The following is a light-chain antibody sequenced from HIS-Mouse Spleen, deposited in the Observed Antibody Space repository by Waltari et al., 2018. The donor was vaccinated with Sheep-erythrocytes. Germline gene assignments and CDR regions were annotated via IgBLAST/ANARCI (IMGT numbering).Light chain of an antibody. CDR3: QQANSFPIT. Sequence: DIQLTQSPSFLSASVGDRVTITCRASQGIRSYVAWYPQKPGKAPKLLIYASSTLQSGVTSRFSGSGSGTDFTLTISSLQPEDFATYYCQQANSFPITFGQGTRLEIK. J-gene: IGKJ5*01. CDR2: ASS. CDR1: QGIRSY. V-gene: IGKV1-9*01.